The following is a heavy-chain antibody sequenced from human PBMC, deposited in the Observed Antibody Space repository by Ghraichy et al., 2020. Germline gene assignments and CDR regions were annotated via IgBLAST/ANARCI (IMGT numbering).Heavy chain of an antibody. CDR2: IYTSGST. Sequence: ESLNISYTVSGGSISSYYWSWIRQPAGKGLEWIGRIYTSGSTNYNPSLKSRVTMSVDTSKNQFSLKLSSVTAADTAVYYCARDVSFYYDSSGPLMDVWGQGTTVTVSS. V-gene: IGHV4-4*07. D-gene: IGHD3-22*01. CDR3: ARDVSFYYDSSGPLMDV. J-gene: IGHJ6*02. CDR1: GGSISSYY.